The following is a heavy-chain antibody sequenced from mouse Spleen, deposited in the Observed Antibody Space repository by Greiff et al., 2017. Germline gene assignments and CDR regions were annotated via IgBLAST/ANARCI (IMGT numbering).Heavy chain of an antibody. V-gene: IGHV1-26*01. Sequence: DVQLQQSGPELVKPGASVKISCKASGYTFTDYYMNWVKQSHGKSLEWIGDINPNNGGTSYNQKFKGKATLTVDKSSSTAYMELRSLTSEDSAVYYCARDYYDGSYDFDYWGQGTTLTVSS. J-gene: IGHJ2*01. CDR1: GYTFTDYY. CDR2: INPNNGGT. CDR3: ARDYYDGSYDFDY. D-gene: IGHD1-1*01.